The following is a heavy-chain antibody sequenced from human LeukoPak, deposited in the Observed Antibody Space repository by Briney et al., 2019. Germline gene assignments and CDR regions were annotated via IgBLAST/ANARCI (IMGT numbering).Heavy chain of an antibody. Sequence: GGSLRLSCAASGFTFSDYYMSWICQAPGKGLEWVSYISSSGSTIYYADSVKGRFTISRDNAKNSLYLQMNSLRAEDTAVYYCAREGLVVVAAFDYWGQGTLVTVSS. CDR3: AREGLVVVAAFDY. CDR1: GFTFSDYY. V-gene: IGHV3-11*01. CDR2: ISSSGSTI. D-gene: IGHD2-15*01. J-gene: IGHJ4*02.